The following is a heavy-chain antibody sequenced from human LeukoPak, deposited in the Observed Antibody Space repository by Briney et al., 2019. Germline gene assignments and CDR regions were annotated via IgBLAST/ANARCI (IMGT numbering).Heavy chain of an antibody. D-gene: IGHD5-18*01. J-gene: IGHJ4*02. CDR1: GGSISGYY. V-gene: IGHV4-59*01. CDR2: ISYTGSA. CDR3: ARDKQPGDY. Sequence: SETLSLTCTVSGGSISGYYWNWIRQPPGKGLEWIGYISYTGSADYNPSLKSRVTISVDTSRNQFSLKLTSLTAADTAVYYCARDKQPGDYWGQGTLVTVSS.